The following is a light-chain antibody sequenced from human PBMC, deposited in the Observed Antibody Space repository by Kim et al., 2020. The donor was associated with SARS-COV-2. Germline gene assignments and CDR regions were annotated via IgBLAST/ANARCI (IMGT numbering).Light chain of an antibody. CDR2: DVT. CDR1: SSDVGGYDY. CDR3: CSYAGSPPYD. Sequence: QSALTQPRAVCGSPGQSVTISCTGTSSDVGGYDYVSWYQQHPGKAPKLIIFDVTKRPSGVPDRFSASKSGNTASLTISGLQAEDDADYYCCSYAGSPPYDFGSGTKVTVL. V-gene: IGLV2-11*01. J-gene: IGLJ1*01.